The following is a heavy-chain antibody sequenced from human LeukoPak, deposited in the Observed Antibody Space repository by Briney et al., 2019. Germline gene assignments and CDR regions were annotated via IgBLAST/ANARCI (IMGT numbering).Heavy chain of an antibody. CDR1: GYTFTSYD. V-gene: IGHV1-8*01. Sequence: ASVKVSCKASGYTFTSYDFNWVRQATGQRPEWMGWMSPNSGDTGYAQKFQDRVTMTRNTSISTAYMELSSLRSDDTAVYYCARGPPNWGYDYWGQGTLVTVSS. D-gene: IGHD7-27*01. CDR2: MSPNSGDT. CDR3: ARGPPNWGYDY. J-gene: IGHJ4*02.